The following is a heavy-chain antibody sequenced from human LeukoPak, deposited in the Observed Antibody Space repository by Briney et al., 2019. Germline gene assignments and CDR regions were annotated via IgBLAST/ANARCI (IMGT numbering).Heavy chain of an antibody. CDR1: GFTFSSYA. CDR2: ISGDGGTT. CDR3: VQVSYRNCYNYFDY. D-gene: IGHD5-24*01. V-gene: IGHV3-64D*06. J-gene: IGHJ4*02. Sequence: SGGSLRLSCSASGFTFSSYAMHWVRQAPGKGLEFVSAISGDGGTTYYADPVQDRFTISRDNPNNALYLQMSNLRAEDAAVYYFVQVSYRNCYNYFDYWGRETLVTVSS.